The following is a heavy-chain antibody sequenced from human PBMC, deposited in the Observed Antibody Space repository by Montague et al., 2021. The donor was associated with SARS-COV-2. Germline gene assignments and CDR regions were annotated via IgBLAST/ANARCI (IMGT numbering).Heavy chain of an antibody. D-gene: IGHD1-26*01. CDR1: GDSISTGIYY. V-gene: IGHV4-61*02. CDR2: IRTTGHT. CDR3: ARFGSGTLEFDL. Sequence: TLSLTCTVSGDSISTGIYYWSWIRQPAGKGLEWIGRIRTTGHTDYNXSLESRVFMSVDTSTNQFSLSLTSVTAAVTAVYFCARFGSGTLEFDLWGQGTLVTVSS. J-gene: IGHJ4*02.